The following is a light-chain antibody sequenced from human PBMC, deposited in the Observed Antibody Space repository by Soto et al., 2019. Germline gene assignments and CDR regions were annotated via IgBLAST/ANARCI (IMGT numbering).Light chain of an antibody. J-gene: IGKJ5*01. CDR2: GAY. CDR1: QYINTR. CDR3: QHRSIWPVS. V-gene: IGKV3D-20*02. Sequence: EIVLTQSPATLSSFPGDRFPLSCMASQYINTRLAWYQHRPGQAPRLLIYGAYSRATGITDRFSGSGSGTDFTLTISRLEPEDFAVYYCQHRSIWPVSVGPGTRLDIK.